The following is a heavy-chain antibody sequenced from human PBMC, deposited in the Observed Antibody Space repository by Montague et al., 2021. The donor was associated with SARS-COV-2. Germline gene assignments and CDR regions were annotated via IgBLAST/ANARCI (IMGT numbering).Heavy chain of an antibody. CDR1: GGSFSGYY. CDR3: ARIRCITIFGVVITPYYYGMDV. V-gene: IGHV4-34*01. J-gene: IGHJ6*02. D-gene: IGHD3-3*01. CDR2: INHSGST. Sequence: SETLSLTCAVYGGSFSGYYWSWIRQPPGKGLEWIGEINHSGSTNYNPSLKSRVTISVDTSKNQFSLKLSSVTAAGTAVYYCARIRCITIFGVVITPYYYGMDVWGQGTTVTVSS.